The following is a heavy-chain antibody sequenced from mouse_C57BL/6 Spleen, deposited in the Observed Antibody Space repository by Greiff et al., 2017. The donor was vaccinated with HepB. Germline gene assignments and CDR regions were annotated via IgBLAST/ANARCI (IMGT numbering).Heavy chain of an antibody. Sequence: VQLKQSGPELVKPGASVKISCKASGYSFTGYYMNWVKQSPEKSLEWIGEINPSTGGTTYNQKFKAKATLTVDKSSSTAYMQLKSLTSEDSAVYYCEGGFAYWGQGTLVTVSA. CDR2: INPSTGGT. CDR3: EGGFAY. V-gene: IGHV1-42*01. J-gene: IGHJ3*01. CDR1: GYSFTGYY.